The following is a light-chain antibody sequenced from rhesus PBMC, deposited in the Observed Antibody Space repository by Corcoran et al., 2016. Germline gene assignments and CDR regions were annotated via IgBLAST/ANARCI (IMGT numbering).Light chain of an antibody. V-gene: IGKV1-21*01. CDR3: QQSNSAPWT. CDR2: KAS. CDR1: QGISSW. J-gene: IGKJ1*01. Sequence: DIQMTQSPSSLSASVGDRGTITCRARQGISSWLAWYQQKTGKAPKLLIYKASSLQSGVPVRFSGSGSVTDFTLTLSRLRPDDFATYCCQQSNSAPWTFGQGTKVEIK.